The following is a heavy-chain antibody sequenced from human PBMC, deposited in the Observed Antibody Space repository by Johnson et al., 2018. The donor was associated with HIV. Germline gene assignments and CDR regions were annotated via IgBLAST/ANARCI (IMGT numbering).Heavy chain of an antibody. Sequence: VQLVESGGRVVRPGGSLRLSCAASGFTFDHYGVSWVRQFPGKGLEWVSGINWNGGSKNYAGSVKGRFSISRDNPKKSLYLQMNSLRVEDTALYYCARGRDSNGKDAFDLWGQGTMVTVSS. J-gene: IGHJ3*01. CDR2: INWNGGSK. CDR3: ARGRDSNGKDAFDL. CDR1: GFTFDHYG. D-gene: IGHD3-22*01. V-gene: IGHV3-20*04.